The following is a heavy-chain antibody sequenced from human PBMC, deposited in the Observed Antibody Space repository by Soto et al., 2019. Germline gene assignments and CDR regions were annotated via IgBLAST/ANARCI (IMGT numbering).Heavy chain of an antibody. CDR1: GGTFSSYT. D-gene: IGHD3-9*01. J-gene: IGHJ3*02. Sequence: VASVKVSCKASGGTFSSYTISWVRQAPGQGLEWMGRIIPILGIANYAQKFQGRVTITADKSTSTAYMELSSLRSEDTAVYYCATLYYDILTGPKPHDAFDIWGQGTMVTVSS. CDR2: IIPILGIA. CDR3: ATLYYDILTGPKPHDAFDI. V-gene: IGHV1-69*02.